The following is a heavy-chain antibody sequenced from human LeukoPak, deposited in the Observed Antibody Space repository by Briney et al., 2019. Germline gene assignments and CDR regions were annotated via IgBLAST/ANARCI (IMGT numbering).Heavy chain of an antibody. CDR2: IYHSGST. J-gene: IGHJ5*02. CDR3: ARSIVGAIGDGDNWFDP. V-gene: IGHV4-38-2*01. CDR1: GYSISSGYY. D-gene: IGHD1-26*01. Sequence: SETLSLTCAVSGYSISSGYYWGWIRQPPGKGLEWIGSIYHSGSTYYNPSLKSRVTISVDTSKNQFSLKLSPVTAADTAVYYCARSIVGAIGDGDNWFDPWGQGTLVTVSS.